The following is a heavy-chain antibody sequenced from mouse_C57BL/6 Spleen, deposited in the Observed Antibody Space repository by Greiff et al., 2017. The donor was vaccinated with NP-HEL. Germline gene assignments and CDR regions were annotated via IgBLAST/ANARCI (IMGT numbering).Heavy chain of an antibody. J-gene: IGHJ1*03. CDR2: ISDGGSYT. V-gene: IGHV5-4*01. CDR3: ASLWYFDV. Sequence: VQLKESGGGLVKPGGSLKLSCAASGFTFSSYAMSWVRQTPEKRLEWVATISDGGSYTYYPDNVKGRFTISRDNAKNNLYLQMSHLKSEDTAMYYCASLWYFDVWGTGTTVTVSS. CDR1: GFTFSSYA.